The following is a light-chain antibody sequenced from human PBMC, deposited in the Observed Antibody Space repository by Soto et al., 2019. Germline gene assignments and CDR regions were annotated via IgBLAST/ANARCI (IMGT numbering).Light chain of an antibody. J-gene: IGKJ1*01. Sequence: SRRPQSTATLSASVGDRVTITCRASQSISTWLAWYQQKPGKAPKLLSYSASDLESGVPSRFSGSGFGTEFTLTITSLQPDDFATYYCQHYNIYSKAFGQVTKV. CDR2: SAS. V-gene: IGKV1-5*03. CDR3: QHYNIYSKA. CDR1: QSISTW.